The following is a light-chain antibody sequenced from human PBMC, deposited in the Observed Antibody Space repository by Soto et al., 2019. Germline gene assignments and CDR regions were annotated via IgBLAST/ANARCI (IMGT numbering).Light chain of an antibody. Sequence: EIVMTQSPATLSVSPVERATLSCMASQSVSSNLAWHQQKPGQAPRILMYDASTRATGISARFSGSGSGTEFTLTISSLQSEDFAVYYCQQYHNWPITFGQGTRLEIK. J-gene: IGKJ5*01. V-gene: IGKV3-15*01. CDR3: QQYHNWPIT. CDR1: QSVSSN. CDR2: DAS.